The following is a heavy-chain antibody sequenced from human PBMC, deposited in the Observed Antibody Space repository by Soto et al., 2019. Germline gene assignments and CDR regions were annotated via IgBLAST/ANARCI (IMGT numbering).Heavy chain of an antibody. D-gene: IGHD3-22*01. CDR3: ARDRPPVVVTTAPLKIYNYYGMDV. CDR1: GGTFSSYT. CDR2: IIPILGIA. V-gene: IGHV1-69*04. J-gene: IGHJ6*02. Sequence: ASVKVSCKASGGTFSSYTISWGRQAPGQGLEWMGRIIPILGIANYAQKFQGRVTITADKSTTTAYMELRRLTSDDTAVYYCARDRPPVVVTTAPLKIYNYYGMDVWG.